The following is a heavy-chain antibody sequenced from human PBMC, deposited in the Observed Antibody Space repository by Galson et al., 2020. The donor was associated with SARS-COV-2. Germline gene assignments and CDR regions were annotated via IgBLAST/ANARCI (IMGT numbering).Heavy chain of an antibody. CDR3: GRRAPPCSSGGTCYPGGFDY. J-gene: IGHJ4*02. CDR1: GFTFNSYA. Sequence: TGGSLRLSCEASGFTFNSYAMHWVRQAPGKGLEYVSAISRYGDSTYYANSVKGRFTISRDNSKNTLYLQMRSLRAEDMAVYYCGRRAPPCSSGGTCYPGGFDYWGQGTLVTVSS. CDR2: ISRYGDST. V-gene: IGHV3-64*01. D-gene: IGHD2-15*01.